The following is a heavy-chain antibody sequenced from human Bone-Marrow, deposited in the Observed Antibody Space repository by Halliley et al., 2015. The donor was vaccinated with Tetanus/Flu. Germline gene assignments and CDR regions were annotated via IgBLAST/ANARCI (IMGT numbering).Heavy chain of an antibody. J-gene: IGHJ4*02. CDR1: GDTFSPYA. CDR3: ARDPGGRFDY. Sequence: VQLVQSGAEVKKPGSSVKVSCKASGDTFSPYAINWVRQAPGQGLEWMGGIIPISGAANYAQKFQGRVTITADASTNTAYMEVTSLRSEDTAVFYCARDPGGRFDYWGQGTLVTVSS. V-gene: IGHV1-69*12. CDR2: IIPISGAA. D-gene: IGHD3-16*01.